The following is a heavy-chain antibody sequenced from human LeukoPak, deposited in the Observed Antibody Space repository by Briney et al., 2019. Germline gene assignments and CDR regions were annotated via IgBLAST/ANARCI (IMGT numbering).Heavy chain of an antibody. Sequence: GGSRRLSCAASGFTFSSYAMSWVRQAPGKGLGWVSAISGSGGSTYYADSVKGRFTISRDNSKNTLYLQMNSRRAEDTAVYYCATEPKLEMATMLNYDYWGQGTLVTVSS. CDR3: ATEPKLEMATMLNYDY. J-gene: IGHJ4*02. CDR2: ISGSGGST. V-gene: IGHV3-23*01. CDR1: GFTFSSYA. D-gene: IGHD5-24*01.